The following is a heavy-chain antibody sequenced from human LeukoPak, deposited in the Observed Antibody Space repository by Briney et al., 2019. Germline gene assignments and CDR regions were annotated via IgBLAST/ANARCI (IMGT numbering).Heavy chain of an antibody. CDR2: INHSGSS. V-gene: IGHV4-34*01. CDR1: GGSLIGHY. Sequence: SETLSLTCDVYGGSLIGHYLSWVRQPPGKGLEWIGEINHSGSSSYNPSLKNRVTISIDTSKNQSSLRLSAVTAADTAIYYCARGGIMVRQSINFHFFYGMDVWGQETTVTVSS. J-gene: IGHJ6*02. CDR3: ARGGIMVRQSINFHFFYGMDV. D-gene: IGHD3-10*01.